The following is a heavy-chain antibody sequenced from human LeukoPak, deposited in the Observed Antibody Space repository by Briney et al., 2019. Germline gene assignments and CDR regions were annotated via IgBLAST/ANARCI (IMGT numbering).Heavy chain of an antibody. CDR2: IYYSGST. D-gene: IGHD3-22*01. CDR1: GGSISSYY. V-gene: IGHV4-59*08. J-gene: IGHJ1*01. CDR3: ARLTKPGYYDSSGYYSAEYFQH. Sequence: QPSETLSLTCTVSGGSISSYYWSWIRQPPGKGLEWIGYIYYSGSTNYNPSLKSRVTISVDTSKNQFSLKLSSVTAADTAVYYCARLTKPGYYDSSGYYSAEYFQHWGQGTLVTVSS.